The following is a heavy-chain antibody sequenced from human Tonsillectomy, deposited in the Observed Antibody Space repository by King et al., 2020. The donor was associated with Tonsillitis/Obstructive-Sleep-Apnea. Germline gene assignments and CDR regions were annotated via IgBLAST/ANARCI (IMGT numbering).Heavy chain of an antibody. D-gene: IGHD1-1*01. CDR2: IYPGDSDT. J-gene: IGHJ3*02. CDR3: ARHGWGGNLEDAFDI. V-gene: IGHV5-51*01. Sequence: VQLVESGAEVKKPGESLKISCKGSGYIFTIYWIAWVRQMPGKGLEWMGIIYPGDSDTRYSPSFQGQVTISADKSISTAYLQWSSLKASDTAMYYCARHGWGGNLEDAFDIWGQGTMVTVSS. CDR1: GYIFTIYW.